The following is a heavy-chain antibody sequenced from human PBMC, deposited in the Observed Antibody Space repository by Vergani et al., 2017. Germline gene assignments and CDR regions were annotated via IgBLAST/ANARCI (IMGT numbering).Heavy chain of an antibody. Sequence: QVQLVQSGAEVKKPGASVKVSCKASGYTFIGYYMHWVRQAPGQGLEWMGWINPNSGGTNYAQKFQGRVTMTRDTSISTAYMELIRLRSDDTAVYYCSCSRSLDYYYGMDVWGQGTTVTVSS. D-gene: IGHD2-15*01. V-gene: IGHV1-2*02. CDR2: INPNSGGT. CDR3: SCSRSLDYYYGMDV. CDR1: GYTFIGYY. J-gene: IGHJ6*02.